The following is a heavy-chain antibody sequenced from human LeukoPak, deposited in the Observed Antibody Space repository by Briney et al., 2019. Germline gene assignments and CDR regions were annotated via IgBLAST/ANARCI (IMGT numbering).Heavy chain of an antibody. V-gene: IGHV1-18*01. CDR1: GYTFSNYG. CDR2: ISGYNGNT. D-gene: IGHD3-10*01. CDR3: ARDRAHGTDYFDY. J-gene: IGHJ4*02. Sequence: ASVKVSCKASGYTFSNYGITWVRQAPGQGLEWMGWISGYNGNTNYAQKLQGRVTVTTDTSTSTAYMKLRSLRSDDTALYYCARDRAHGTDYFDYWGQGTLVTVSS.